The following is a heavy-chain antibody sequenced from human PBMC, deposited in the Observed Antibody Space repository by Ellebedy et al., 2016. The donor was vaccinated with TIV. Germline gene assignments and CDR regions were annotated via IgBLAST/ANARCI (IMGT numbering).Heavy chain of an antibody. CDR2: IDADGSST. D-gene: IGHD6-13*01. CDR3: ARDRSNIAATGRGVDY. J-gene: IGHJ4*02. Sequence: GESLKISCAASGFTFSCCAMSWVRQAPGKGLEWVSRIDADGSSTTYADSVTGRFASSRDNAKNTLYLQMNGLRVEDTAVYYCARDRSNIAATGRGVDYWGQGTLVIVSS. CDR1: GFTFSCCA. V-gene: IGHV3-74*01.